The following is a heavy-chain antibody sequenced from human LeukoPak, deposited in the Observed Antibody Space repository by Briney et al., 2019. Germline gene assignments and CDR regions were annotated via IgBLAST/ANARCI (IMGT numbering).Heavy chain of an antibody. CDR2: TYYRSKWYN. V-gene: IGHV6-1*01. CDR1: GDSVSSNSAA. Sequence: HSQTLSLTCAISGDSVSSNSAAWNWIRQSPSRGLEWLGRTYYRSKWYNDYAVSVKSRISINPDTSKNQFSLQLNSVTPEDTAVYYCARSPEAYDSCGCDYWGQGTLVTVSS. J-gene: IGHJ4*02. D-gene: IGHD3-22*01. CDR3: ARSPEAYDSCGCDY.